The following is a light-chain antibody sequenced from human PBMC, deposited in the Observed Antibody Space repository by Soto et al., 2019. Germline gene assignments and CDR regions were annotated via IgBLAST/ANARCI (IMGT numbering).Light chain of an antibody. CDR1: QSVSSN. CDR3: QHYGTSPPIT. Sequence: EIVLTQSPGTLSLSPGERATLSCRASQSVSSNLAWYQQKPGQAPRLLIYGASTRATGIPARFSGSGSGTDFTLTISRLEPEDFAVYYCQHYGTSPPITFGQGTRLEIK. CDR2: GAS. V-gene: IGKV3-20*01. J-gene: IGKJ5*01.